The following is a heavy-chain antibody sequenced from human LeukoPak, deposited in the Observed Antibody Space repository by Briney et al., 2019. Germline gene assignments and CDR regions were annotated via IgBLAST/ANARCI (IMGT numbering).Heavy chain of an antibody. CDR1: GGSINNYY. CDR3: AGDRDSSGYQYNAFDI. Sequence: SETLSLTCTVSGGSINNYYWSWIRQTPGKGLEWIGYIYYSGSTNYNPSLKSRVTISVDTSKNQFSLKLSSVTAADTAVYYCAGDRDSSGYQYNAFDIWGQGTMVTVSS. D-gene: IGHD3-22*01. V-gene: IGHV4-59*01. J-gene: IGHJ3*02. CDR2: IYYSGST.